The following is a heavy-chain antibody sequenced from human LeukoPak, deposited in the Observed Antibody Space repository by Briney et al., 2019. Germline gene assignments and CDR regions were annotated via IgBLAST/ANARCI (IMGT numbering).Heavy chain of an antibody. J-gene: IGHJ4*02. CDR1: GFTFSSYA. D-gene: IGHD3-10*01. V-gene: IGHV3-30-3*01. CDR3: ARDPHVGD. Sequence: PGGSLRLSCAASGFTFSSYAMHWVRQAPGKGLEWVAVISYDGSNKYYADSVKGRFTISRDNSKNTLYLQMNSLRAEDTAVYHCARDPHVGDWGQGTLVTVSS. CDR2: ISYDGSNK.